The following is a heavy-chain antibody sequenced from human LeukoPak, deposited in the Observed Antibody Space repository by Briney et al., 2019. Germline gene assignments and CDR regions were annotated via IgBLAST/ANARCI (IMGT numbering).Heavy chain of an antibody. CDR1: GFTFNSYA. Sequence: GGSLRLSCAASGFTFNSYALSWVRQAPGKGLEWVSSISTSGGTTYYADSVKGRFTISRDNSKNTLYLQMNSLRAEDTAVYYCESQFYILTGFLDYWGQGTLVTVSS. CDR3: ESQFYILTGFLDY. D-gene: IGHD3-9*01. V-gene: IGHV3-23*01. J-gene: IGHJ4*02. CDR2: ISTSGGTT.